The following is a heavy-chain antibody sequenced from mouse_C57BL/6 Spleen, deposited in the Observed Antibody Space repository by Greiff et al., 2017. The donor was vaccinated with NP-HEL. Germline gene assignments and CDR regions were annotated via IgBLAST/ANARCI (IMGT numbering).Heavy chain of an antibody. CDR2: IDPSDSYT. Sequence: QVQLQQPGAELVMPGASVKLSCKASGYTFTSYWMHWVKQRPGQGLEWIGEIDPSDSYTNYNQKFKGKSTLTVDQSSSTAYMQLSSLTSEDSAVYYCASSSYVPSYWYFDVWGTGTTVTVSS. V-gene: IGHV1-69*01. D-gene: IGHD1-1*01. CDR3: ASSSYVPSYWYFDV. CDR1: GYTFTSYW. J-gene: IGHJ1*03.